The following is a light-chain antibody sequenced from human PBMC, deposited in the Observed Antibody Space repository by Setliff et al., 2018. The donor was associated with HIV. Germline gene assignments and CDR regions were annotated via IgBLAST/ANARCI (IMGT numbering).Light chain of an antibody. CDR1: SSDVGSYNF. CDR2: DVT. J-gene: IGLJ1*01. CDR3: CSYTSSLTYG. Sequence: QSALTQPASVSGSPGQSITLSCTGTSSDVGSYNFVSWYQQHPGRAPKLMIYDVTKRPSGVSDRFSGSKSGNTASLTISGLQTEDEADYYCCSYTSSLTYGVGTGTKGTVL. V-gene: IGLV2-14*03.